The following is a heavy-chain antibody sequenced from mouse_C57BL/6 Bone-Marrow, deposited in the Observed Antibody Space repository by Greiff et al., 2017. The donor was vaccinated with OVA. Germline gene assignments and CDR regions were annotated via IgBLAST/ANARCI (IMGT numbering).Heavy chain of an antibody. Sequence: VQLQQSGPELVKPGASVKISCKASGYTFTDYYMNWVKQSHGKSLEWIGDINPNNGGTSYNQKFKGKATLTVDKSSSTAYMELRSLTSEDSAVYYCARYSNRDYYAMDYWGQGTSVTVSS. D-gene: IGHD2-5*01. CDR2: INPNNGGT. V-gene: IGHV1-26*01. CDR3: ARYSNRDYYAMDY. CDR1: GYTFTDYY. J-gene: IGHJ4*01.